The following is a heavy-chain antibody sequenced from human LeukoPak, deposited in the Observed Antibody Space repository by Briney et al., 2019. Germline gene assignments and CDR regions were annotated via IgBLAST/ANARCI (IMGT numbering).Heavy chain of an antibody. V-gene: IGHV3-48*02. Sequence: LPGGSLRLSCAASGFTFSSYSMNWVRQAPGKGLEWVSYISSSSSTIYYADSVKGRFTISRDNAKNSLYLQMNSLRDEDTAVYYCARDPVPSLNYSGSWYPPFDYWGQGTLVTVSS. CDR2: ISSSSSTI. D-gene: IGHD6-13*01. J-gene: IGHJ4*02. CDR1: GFTFSSYS. CDR3: ARDPVPSLNYSGSWYPPFDY.